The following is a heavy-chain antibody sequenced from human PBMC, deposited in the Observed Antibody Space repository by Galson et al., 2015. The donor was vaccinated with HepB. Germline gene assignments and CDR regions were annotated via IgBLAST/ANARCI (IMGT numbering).Heavy chain of an antibody. CDR2: ISYDGSNK. CDR1: GFTFSSYG. J-gene: IGHJ3*02. Sequence: SLRLSCAASGFTFSSYGMHWVRQAPGKGLEWVAVISYDGSNKYYADSVKGRFTISRDNSKNTLYLQMNSLRAEDTAVYYCAKETTTRIAVAGKRRYAYDAFDIWGQGTMVTVSS. CDR3: AKETTTRIAVAGKRRYAYDAFDI. D-gene: IGHD6-19*01. V-gene: IGHV3-30*18.